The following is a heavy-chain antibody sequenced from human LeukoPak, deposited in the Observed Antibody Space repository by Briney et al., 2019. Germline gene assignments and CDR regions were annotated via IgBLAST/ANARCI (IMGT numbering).Heavy chain of an antibody. V-gene: IGHV3-23*01. CDR3: AKGHYYDSSGYPN. Sequence: GGSLRLSRAASGFTFSSYAMSWVRQAPGKGLEWVSAISGSGGSTYYADSVKGRFTISRDNSKNTLYLQMNSLRAEDTAVYYCAKGHYYDSSGYPNWGQGTLVTVSS. CDR1: GFTFSSYA. CDR2: ISGSGGST. J-gene: IGHJ4*02. D-gene: IGHD3-22*01.